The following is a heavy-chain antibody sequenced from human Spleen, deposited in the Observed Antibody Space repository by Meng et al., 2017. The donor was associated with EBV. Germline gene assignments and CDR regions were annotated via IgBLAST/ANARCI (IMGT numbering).Heavy chain of an antibody. CDR2: INPLNVTT. J-gene: IGHJ4*02. Sequence: VRLVVVGNMPWASVKASCKSSGYNFRTYCMPWLRQAPGQRLECNGRINPLNVTTHYVNKFQGRVTVTRDTSISTAYMELSILTFDDTAIYYCAGGWAPDYWGRGTLVTVSS. CDR1: GYNFRTYC. V-gene: IGHV1-2*06. D-gene: IGHD6-19*01. CDR3: AGGWAPDY.